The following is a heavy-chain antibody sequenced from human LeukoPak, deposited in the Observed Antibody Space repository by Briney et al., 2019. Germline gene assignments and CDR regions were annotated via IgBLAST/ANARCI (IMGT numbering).Heavy chain of an antibody. Sequence: PGGSLRLSCAASGFTFSSYGMHWVRQAPGKGLEWVAVISYDGSNKYYADSVKGRLTISRDNSKNTLYLQMNSLRAEDTAVYYCAKSSEDIVVVVAAPTGAFDIWGQGTMVTVSS. CDR2: ISYDGSNK. CDR1: GFTFSSYG. J-gene: IGHJ3*02. V-gene: IGHV3-30*18. CDR3: AKSSEDIVVVVAAPTGAFDI. D-gene: IGHD2-15*01.